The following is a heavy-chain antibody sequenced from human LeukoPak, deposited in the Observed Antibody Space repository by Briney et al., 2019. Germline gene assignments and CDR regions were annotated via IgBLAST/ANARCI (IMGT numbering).Heavy chain of an antibody. Sequence: GSLRLSCVASRFTFSNYWMTWVRQAPGKGLEWVSYISSSGSTIYYADSVKGRFTISRDNAKNSLYLQMNSLRAEDTAVYYCARETFYGDYFDYWGQGTLVTVSS. D-gene: IGHD2/OR15-2a*01. V-gene: IGHV3-48*04. J-gene: IGHJ4*02. CDR3: ARETFYGDYFDY. CDR2: ISSSGSTI. CDR1: RFTFSNYW.